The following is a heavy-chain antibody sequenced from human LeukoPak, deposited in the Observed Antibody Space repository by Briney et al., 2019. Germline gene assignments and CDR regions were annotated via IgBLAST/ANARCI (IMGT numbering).Heavy chain of an antibody. V-gene: IGHV1-18*01. Sequence: GASVKVSCKASSYTLTNYGISWVRQAPGQGLEWMGWISAYNGNTNYAQNLQGRVTMTTDTSTNTAYMELRSLRSDDTAVYYCARDQDPGAFDIWGQGTMVTVSS. CDR2: ISAYNGNT. CDR1: SYTLTNYG. CDR3: ARDQDPGAFDI. J-gene: IGHJ3*02.